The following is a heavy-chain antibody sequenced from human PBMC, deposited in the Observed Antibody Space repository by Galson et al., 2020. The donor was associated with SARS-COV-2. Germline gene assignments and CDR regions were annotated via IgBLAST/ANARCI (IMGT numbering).Heavy chain of an antibody. CDR2: IYSGGST. J-gene: IGHJ4*02. Sequence: TGGSLRLSCAASGFTVSSNYMSWVRQAPGKGLEWVSVIYSGGSTYYADSVKGRFTISRDNSKNTLYLQMNSLRAEDTAVYYCAREGPPGSSGYPRTDWGQGTLVTVSS. CDR1: GFTVSSNY. D-gene: IGHD3-22*01. V-gene: IGHV3-66*01. CDR3: AREGPPGSSGYPRTD.